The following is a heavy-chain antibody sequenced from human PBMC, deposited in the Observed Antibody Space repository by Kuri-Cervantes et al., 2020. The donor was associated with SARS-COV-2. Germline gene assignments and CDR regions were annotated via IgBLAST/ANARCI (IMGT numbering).Heavy chain of an antibody. V-gene: IGHV4-38-2*02. D-gene: IGHD7-27*01. CDR2: IYHSGST. J-gene: IGHJ3*02. CDR3: ARQLGIDDASDI. Sequence: GSLRLSCTVSGYSISSGYYWGWIRQPPGKGLEWIGSIYHSGSTYYNPSLKSRVTISVDTSKNQFSLKLSSVTAADTAVYYCARQLGIDDASDIWGQGTMVTVSS. CDR1: GYSISSGYY.